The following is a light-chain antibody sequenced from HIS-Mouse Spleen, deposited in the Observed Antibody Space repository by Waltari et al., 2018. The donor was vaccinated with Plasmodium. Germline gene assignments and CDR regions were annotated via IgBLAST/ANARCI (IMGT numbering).Light chain of an antibody. CDR2: EGS. Sequence: QSALTQPASVSGSPGQSITISCTGTSSDGGGYNLVPWYQQHPGKAPKLMIYEGSKRPSGVSNRFSGSKSGNTASLTISGLQAEDEADYYCCSYAGSRMVFGGGTKLTVL. CDR3: CSYAGSRMV. V-gene: IGLV2-23*01. J-gene: IGLJ2*01. CDR1: SSDGGGYNL.